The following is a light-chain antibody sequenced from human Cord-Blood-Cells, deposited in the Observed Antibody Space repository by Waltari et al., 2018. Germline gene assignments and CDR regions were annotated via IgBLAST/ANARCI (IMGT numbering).Light chain of an antibody. V-gene: IGLV2-14*01. Sequence: QSALTQPASVSGSPGQSIPISCTGTRSDVGGYNYVSWYQQHPGKAPKLMIYEVSNRPSGVSNRFSGSKSGNTASLTISGLQAEDEADYYCSSYTSSSTLYVFGTGTKVTVL. CDR3: SSYTSSSTLYV. CDR1: RSDVGGYNY. J-gene: IGLJ1*01. CDR2: EVS.